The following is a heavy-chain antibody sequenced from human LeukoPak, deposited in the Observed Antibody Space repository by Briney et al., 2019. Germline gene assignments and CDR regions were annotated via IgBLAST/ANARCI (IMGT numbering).Heavy chain of an antibody. Sequence: ESLKISCKGSGYSFTTYWIAWVRQMPGKGLEWMGIIYPGDSDTRYSPSFQGQVTISADKSITTAYLQWSSLKASDTAIYYCARTMGTSTSSTLDYWGQGTLLTVSS. CDR2: IYPGDSDT. CDR3: ARTMGTSTSSTLDY. J-gene: IGHJ4*02. D-gene: IGHD2-2*01. CDR1: GYSFTTYW. V-gene: IGHV5-51*01.